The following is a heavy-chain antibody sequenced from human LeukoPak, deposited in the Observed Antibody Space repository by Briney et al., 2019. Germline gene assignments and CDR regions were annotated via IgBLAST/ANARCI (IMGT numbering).Heavy chain of an antibody. Sequence: SETLSLTCTVSGGSVSSYYWSWIRQPPGKGLEWIGYMYNSGITNYNPSLRSRVTMSLDTSKNQFSLRLSSVTAADTAVYYCARGGQLIIAVAALDWFDPWGQGTLVTVSS. V-gene: IGHV4-4*08. CDR1: GGSVSSYY. CDR3: ARGGQLIIAVAALDWFDP. CDR2: MYNSGIT. D-gene: IGHD6-19*01. J-gene: IGHJ5*02.